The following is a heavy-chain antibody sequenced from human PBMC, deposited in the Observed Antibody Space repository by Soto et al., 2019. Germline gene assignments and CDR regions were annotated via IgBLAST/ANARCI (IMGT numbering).Heavy chain of an antibody. CDR3: ARISQGTYCRGGNCYSDY. D-gene: IGHD2-15*01. CDR1: GLTFGSYW. V-gene: IGHV3-74*01. J-gene: IGHJ4*02. Sequence: PGGSLRLSCAASGLTFGSYWMHWVRQDPEKGLVWVSRINGDGISTSYADSVKGRFTISRDNAKDTLYLHMNSLGAEDTAVYYCARISQGTYCRGGNCYSDYWGQGTLVTVSS. CDR2: INGDGIST.